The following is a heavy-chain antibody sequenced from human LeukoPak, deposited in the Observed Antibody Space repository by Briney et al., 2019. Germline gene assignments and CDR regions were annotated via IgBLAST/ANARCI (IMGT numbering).Heavy chain of an antibody. CDR2: IHYSGNT. CDR3: ARENNDYGGKKAFDY. V-gene: IGHV4-30-4*01. Sequence: PSETLSLTCAVSGGSSRSGDYFWSWIRQPPGKGLEWIGHIHYSGNTYYNPSPKSRVSISVDTSRNQFSLKLSSVTAADTAVYYCARENNDYGGKKAFDYWGQGTLVTVSS. J-gene: IGHJ4*02. CDR1: GGSSRSGDYF. D-gene: IGHD4-23*01.